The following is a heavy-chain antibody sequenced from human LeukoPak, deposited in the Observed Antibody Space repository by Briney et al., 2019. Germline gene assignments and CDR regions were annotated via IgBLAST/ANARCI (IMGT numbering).Heavy chain of an antibody. CDR1: GYTFTSYG. J-gene: IGHJ4*02. D-gene: IGHD2-21*02. CDR3: ARDAEPHCGGDYYASY. V-gene: IGHV1-18*01. Sequence: ASVKVSCKASGYTFTSYGISWVRQAPGQGLEWMGWISAYNGNTNYAQKLQGRVTMTTDTSTSTAYMELRSLRSDDTAVYYCARDAEPHCGGDYYASYWGQGTLVTVSS. CDR2: ISAYNGNT.